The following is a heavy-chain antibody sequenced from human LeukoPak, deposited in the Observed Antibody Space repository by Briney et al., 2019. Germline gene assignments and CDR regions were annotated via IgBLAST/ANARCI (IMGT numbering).Heavy chain of an antibody. CDR1: GFTFSSYG. CDR2: IWYDGSNK. CDR3: ARDIGYSGYDFWGYFDY. J-gene: IGHJ4*02. V-gene: IGHV3-33*01. D-gene: IGHD5-12*01. Sequence: GGSLRLSCAASGFTFSSYGMHWVRQDPGKGLEWVAVIWYDGSNKYYADSVKGRFTISRDNSKNTLYLQMNSLRAEDTAVYYCARDIGYSGYDFWGYFDYWGQGTLVTVSS.